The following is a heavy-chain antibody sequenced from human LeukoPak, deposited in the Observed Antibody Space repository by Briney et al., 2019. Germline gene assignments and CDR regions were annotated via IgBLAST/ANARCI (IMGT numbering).Heavy chain of an antibody. V-gene: IGHV4-59*01. CDR3: ARTGGYDILTGYYLPFDY. J-gene: IGHJ4*02. CDR1: GGSISSYY. D-gene: IGHD3-9*01. CDR2: IYYSGST. Sequence: KPSETLSLTCTVSGGSISSYYWSWIRQPPGKGLEWIGYIYYSGSTNYNPSLKSRVTISVDTSKNQFSLKLSSVTAADTAVYYCARTGGYDILTGYYLPFDYWGQGTLVTVSS.